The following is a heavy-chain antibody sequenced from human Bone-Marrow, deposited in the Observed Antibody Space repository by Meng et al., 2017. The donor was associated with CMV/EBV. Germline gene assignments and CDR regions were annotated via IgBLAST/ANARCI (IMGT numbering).Heavy chain of an antibody. Sequence: SETLSLTCAVYGGSFSGYYWSWIRQPPGKGLEWIGEINHSGSTNYNPSLKSRVTISVDTSKNQFSLKLSSVTAADTAVYYCARGGYCSGGSCWRGYYYYGMYVWGQGTTVTVSS. J-gene: IGHJ6*02. CDR2: INHSGST. CDR3: ARGGYCSGGSCWRGYYYYGMYV. D-gene: IGHD2-15*01. CDR1: GGSFSGYY. V-gene: IGHV4-34*01.